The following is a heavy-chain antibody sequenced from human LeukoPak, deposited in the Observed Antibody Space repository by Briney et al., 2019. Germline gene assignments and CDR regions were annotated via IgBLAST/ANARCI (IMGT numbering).Heavy chain of an antibody. J-gene: IGHJ5*02. CDR3: ARELLITRTWFDP. D-gene: IGHD3-22*01. Sequence: ASVKVSFTASGYTFTTYAMNWVRQAPGQGLEWMGWINTNTGNPTYAQGFTGRFVFSLDTSVSAAYLQISSLKAEDTAVYYCARELLITRTWFDPWGQGTLVTVSS. CDR1: GYTFTTYA. V-gene: IGHV7-4-1*02. CDR2: INTNTGNP.